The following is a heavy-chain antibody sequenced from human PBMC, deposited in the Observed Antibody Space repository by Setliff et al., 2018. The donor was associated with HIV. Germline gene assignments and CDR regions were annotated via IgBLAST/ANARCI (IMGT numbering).Heavy chain of an antibody. V-gene: IGHV3-74*01. CDR2: INAAGGNT. D-gene: IGHD3-10*01. CDR3: ARSVIGYYYYGMDV. Sequence: GGSLRLSCAVSGFPFSISPMNWVRLPPGKGPVWLSRINAAGGNTNYVDSVKGRFTISRDNAGSTVYLQMNSLRAEDTAVYYCARSVIGYYYYGMDVWGQGTLVTVSS. J-gene: IGHJ6*02. CDR1: GFPFSISP.